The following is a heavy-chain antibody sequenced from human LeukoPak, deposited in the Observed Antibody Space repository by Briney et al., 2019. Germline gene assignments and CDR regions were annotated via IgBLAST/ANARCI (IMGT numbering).Heavy chain of an antibody. CDR2: MNPNSGNT. V-gene: IGHV1-8*02. Sequence: GASVKVSCKASEGTFSSYAISWVRQATGQGLEWMGWMNPNSGNTGYAQKFQGRVTMTRNTSISTAYMELSSLRSEDTAVYYCARGMGSGYSDYWGQGTLVTVSS. J-gene: IGHJ4*02. CDR3: ARGMGSGYSDY. CDR1: EGTFSSYA. D-gene: IGHD3-3*01.